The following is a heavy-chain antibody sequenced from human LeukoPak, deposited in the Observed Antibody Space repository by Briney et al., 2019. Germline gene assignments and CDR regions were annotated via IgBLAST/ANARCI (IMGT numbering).Heavy chain of an antibody. D-gene: IGHD2-2*01. Sequence: GGSLRLSCAASGFTFSGSAMHWVRQASGKGVEWVGRIRSKGNRYATAYAAWVKGNFTRYREESKKKANMQMDSLKTEDTAVYYCTRPVETGYQPNWFDPWGQGTLVTVSS. CDR2: IRSKGNRYAT. V-gene: IGHV3-73*01. CDR3: TRPVETGYQPNWFDP. J-gene: IGHJ5*02. CDR1: GFTFSGSA.